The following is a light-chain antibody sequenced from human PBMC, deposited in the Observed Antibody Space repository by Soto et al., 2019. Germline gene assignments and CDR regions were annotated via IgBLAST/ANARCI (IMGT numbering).Light chain of an antibody. CDR1: SGLNVGSYK. CDR3: MIWHNSAWM. V-gene: IGLV5-45*01. J-gene: IGLJ3*02. CDR2: YKSDSDN. Sequence: QAVVTQPASLSASPGASASLTCTVRSGLNVGSYKISWYQQKPGSPPQYLLTYKSDSDNHQASGVPSRFSGSKDASANAGLLVISGLQAEDEADYYCMIWHNSAWMFGGGTKLTVL.